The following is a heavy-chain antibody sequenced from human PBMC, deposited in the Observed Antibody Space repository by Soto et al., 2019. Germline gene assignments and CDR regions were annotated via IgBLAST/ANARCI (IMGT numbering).Heavy chain of an antibody. V-gene: IGHV3-23*01. CDR3: AKYLLLDTSSIFDC. Sequence: GGSLRPSCSASVSPFNSFGMSWVRQGTGKGLEWVSAISGSGSDAYYADSVQGRFTISRDNSKNTLYLQMHSLRAEDTAVYYCAKYLLLDTSSIFDCRGQGTPVTVS. D-gene: IGHD5-18*01. CDR2: ISGSGSDA. J-gene: IGHJ4*02. CDR1: VSPFNSFG.